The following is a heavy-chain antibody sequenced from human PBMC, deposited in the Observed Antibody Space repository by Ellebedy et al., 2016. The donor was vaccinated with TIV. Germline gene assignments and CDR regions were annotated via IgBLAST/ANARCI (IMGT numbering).Heavy chain of an antibody. CDR3: AGLWFGDSPRDNSDY. D-gene: IGHD3-10*01. CDR2: IRYDGSNK. V-gene: IGHV3-30*02. J-gene: IGHJ4*02. Sequence: GESLKISCAASGFTFSAYGMHWVRQAPGKGLEWVTYIRYDGSNKYYAYSVKGRFTISRDNSKNTLFLEMNSLRAEDTAIYYCAGLWFGDSPRDNSDYWGRGTLVTVSS. CDR1: GFTFSAYG.